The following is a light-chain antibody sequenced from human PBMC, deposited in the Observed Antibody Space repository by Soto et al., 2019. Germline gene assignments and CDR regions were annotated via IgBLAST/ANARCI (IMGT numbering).Light chain of an antibody. CDR1: SSDVGGYRY. J-gene: IGLJ3*02. CDR2: EVT. CDR3: SSYTSRSTWV. Sequence: QSALTQPASVSGSPGQSITISCTGTSSDVGGYRYVSWFQQHPGKAPKLMIYEVTNRPSGVSNRFSGSKSGNTASLTISGLQAEYECDYYCSSYTSRSTWVFGGGTKLTVL. V-gene: IGLV2-14*01.